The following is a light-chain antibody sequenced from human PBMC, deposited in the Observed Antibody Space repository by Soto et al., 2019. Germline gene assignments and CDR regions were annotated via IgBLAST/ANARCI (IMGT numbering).Light chain of an antibody. CDR1: SSDVGGYNY. Sequence: QSALTQPASVSRSPGQSITISCTGTSSDVGGYNYVSWYQQHPGKAPKLMIYDVSNRPSGVSNRFSGSKSGNTSSLTISGHQAEDEADYYCSSYTSSSTLVVFGGGTKLTVL. V-gene: IGLV2-14*01. J-gene: IGLJ2*01. CDR2: DVS. CDR3: SSYTSSSTLVV.